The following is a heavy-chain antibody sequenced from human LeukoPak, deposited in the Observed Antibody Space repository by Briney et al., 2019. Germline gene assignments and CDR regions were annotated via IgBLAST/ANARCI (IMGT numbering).Heavy chain of an antibody. J-gene: IGHJ4*02. CDR1: EFSVGSNY. CDR3: ARSQGPYDY. CDR2: IYSGGST. Sequence: GGSLRLSCAASEFSVGSNYMTWVRRAPGKGLEWVSLIYSGGSTYYADSVKGRFTISRDNSKNTLYLQLNSLRAEDTAIYYCARSQGPYDYWGQGTLVTVSS. V-gene: IGHV3-66*01.